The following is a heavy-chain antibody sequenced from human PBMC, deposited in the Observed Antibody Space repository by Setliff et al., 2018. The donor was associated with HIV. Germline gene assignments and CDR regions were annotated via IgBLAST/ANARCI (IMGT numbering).Heavy chain of an antibody. D-gene: IGHD3-10*01. J-gene: IGHJ6*03. Sequence: SETLSLTCTFSGDSISSGNYYWSWIRQPAGKGLEWIGRIYSTGSTNYNPSLESRVTMSVDTSRTQFSLKLRSVTAADTAVYYCARVGASGVPSTMDYYYYMDVWGKGTTVTVSS. CDR2: IYSTGST. V-gene: IGHV4-61*02. CDR3: ARVGASGVPSTMDYYYYMDV. CDR1: GDSISSGNYY.